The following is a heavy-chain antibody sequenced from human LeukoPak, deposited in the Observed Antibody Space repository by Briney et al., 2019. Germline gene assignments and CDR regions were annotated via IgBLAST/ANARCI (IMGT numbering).Heavy chain of an antibody. J-gene: IGHJ4*01. D-gene: IGHD3-10*01. CDR2: IKQDGSEK. CDR3: ARMTEGGYFDY. CDR1: GFTFSSYW. V-gene: IGHV3-7*01. Sequence: GGSLRLSCAASGFTFSSYWMSWVRQAPAKGLEGVANIKQDGSEKYYVDSVKGRFTLSRDNAKNSLYLHMNSLSAEDTAVYNCARMTEGGYFDYRGQGTLVTVSS.